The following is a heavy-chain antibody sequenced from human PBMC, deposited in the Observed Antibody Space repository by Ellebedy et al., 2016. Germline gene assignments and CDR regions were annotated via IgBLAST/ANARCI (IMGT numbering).Heavy chain of an antibody. V-gene: IGHV4-34*01. CDR1: TGSFSGYF. J-gene: IGHJ4*02. D-gene: IGHD6-13*01. CDR3: ARRSSVVAAAGFDD. Sequence: SETLSLXXAVYTGSFSGYFWSWIRQSPGKGPEWIGETNHGGRTNYNPSLKSRVTISVDVSKNQFSLKLRSLSAADTAIYYCARRSSVVAAAGFDDWGRGTRVTVSS. CDR2: TNHGGRT.